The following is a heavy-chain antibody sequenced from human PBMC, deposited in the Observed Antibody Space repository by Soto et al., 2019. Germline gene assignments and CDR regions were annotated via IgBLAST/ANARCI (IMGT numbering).Heavy chain of an antibody. Sequence: ASVKVSCKASGNTFTGYYMHWVRQAPGQGLEWMGWINPNSGGTNYAQKFQGRVTMTRDTSISTAYMELSRLRSDDTAVYYCASISLTIFGVDVWGQGTTVTVSS. J-gene: IGHJ6*02. CDR1: GNTFTGYY. CDR3: ASISLTIFGVDV. D-gene: IGHD3-9*01. CDR2: INPNSGGT. V-gene: IGHV1-2*02.